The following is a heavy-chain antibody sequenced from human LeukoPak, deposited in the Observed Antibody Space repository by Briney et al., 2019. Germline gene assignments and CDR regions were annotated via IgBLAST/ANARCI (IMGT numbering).Heavy chain of an antibody. V-gene: IGHV3-48*01. CDR3: ARGSGSYGYKPNDAFDI. J-gene: IGHJ3*02. CDR2: INSRGSTI. D-gene: IGHD5-18*01. Sequence: GGSLRLSCAASGFTFSSYTMNWLRQAPGKGLECVSYINSRGSTISYADSVKGRFTISRDNAKNSLYLQMNSLRAEDTAVYYCARGSGSYGYKPNDAFDIWGQGTMVTVSS. CDR1: GFTFSSYT.